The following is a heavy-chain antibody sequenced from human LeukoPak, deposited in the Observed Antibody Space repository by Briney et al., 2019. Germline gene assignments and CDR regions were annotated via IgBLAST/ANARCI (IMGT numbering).Heavy chain of an antibody. CDR2: VYYSGST. Sequence: PSETLSLACAVSGGSISSYYWSWIRQPPGKGLEWIGSVYYSGSTNYNPSLKSRVTISVDTSKNQFSLKLSSVTAADTAVYYCARHQLRFLEWFPFDPWGQGTLVTVSS. V-gene: IGHV4-59*08. CDR3: ARHQLRFLEWFPFDP. J-gene: IGHJ5*02. D-gene: IGHD3-3*01. CDR1: GGSISSYY.